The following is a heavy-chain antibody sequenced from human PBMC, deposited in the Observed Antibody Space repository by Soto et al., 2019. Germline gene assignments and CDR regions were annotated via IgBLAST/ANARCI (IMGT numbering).Heavy chain of an antibody. V-gene: IGHV2-5*02. CDR2: IYWDDDK. CDR3: AYLPCSGGSCYWFSFSGMDV. D-gene: IGHD2-15*01. CDR1: GFSLSTSGVG. Sequence: QITLKESGPPLVKPTQTLTLTCTFSGFSLSTSGVGVAWIRQPPGKALEWLALIYWDDDKRYRPSLESRLTNTKDTSKNHVGLTMTNMDSVDTATYYCAYLPCSGGSCYWFSFSGMDVWGQGTTVTVSS. J-gene: IGHJ6*02.